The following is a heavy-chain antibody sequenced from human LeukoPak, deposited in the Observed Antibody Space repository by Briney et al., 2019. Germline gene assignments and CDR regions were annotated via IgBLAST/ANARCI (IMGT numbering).Heavy chain of an antibody. CDR2: ISSSSSYI. CDR3: ARDTLSDYYASGSYRAFDI. CDR1: GFTFSTYS. V-gene: IGHV3-21*01. J-gene: IGHJ3*02. D-gene: IGHD3-10*01. Sequence: GGSLRLSCAASGFTFSTYSMNWVRQAPGKGLEWVSSISSSSSYIYYADSVKGRFTISRDDAKNSLYLQMNSLRAEDTAVYYCARDTLSDYYASGSYRAFDIWGRGTMVTVSS.